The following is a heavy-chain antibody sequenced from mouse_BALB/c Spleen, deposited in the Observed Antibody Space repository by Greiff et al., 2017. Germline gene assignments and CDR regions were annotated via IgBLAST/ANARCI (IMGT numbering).Heavy chain of an antibody. J-gene: IGHJ2*01. D-gene: IGHD2-4*01. CDR2: ISSGGSYT. CDR3: ARDYEGSYFDY. CDR1: GFTFSSYG. V-gene: IGHV5-6*02. Sequence: EVKLVESGGDLVKPGGSLKLSCAASGFTFSSYGMSWVRQTPDKRLEWVATISSGGSYTYYPDSVKGRFTISRDNAKNTLYLQMSSLKSEDTAMYYCARDYEGSYFDYWGQGTTLTVSS.